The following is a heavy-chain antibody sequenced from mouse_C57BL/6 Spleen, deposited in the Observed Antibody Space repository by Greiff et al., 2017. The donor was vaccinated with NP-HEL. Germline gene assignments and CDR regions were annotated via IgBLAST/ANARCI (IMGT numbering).Heavy chain of an antibody. Sequence: QVQLQQPGAELVRPGSSVKLSCKASGYTFTSYWMQWIGNIDPSDSETHYNQKFKDKATLTVDKSSSTAYMQLSSLTSEDSAVYYCARFLQYYGSSHWYFDVWGTGTTVTVSS. CDR2: IDPSDSET. V-gene: IGHV1-52*01. J-gene: IGHJ1*03. CDR1: GYTFTSYW. D-gene: IGHD1-1*01. CDR3: ARFLQYYGSSHWYFDV.